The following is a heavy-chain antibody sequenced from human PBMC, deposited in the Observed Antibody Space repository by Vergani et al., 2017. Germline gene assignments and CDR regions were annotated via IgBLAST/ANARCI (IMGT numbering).Heavy chain of an antibody. J-gene: IGHJ4*02. Sequence: VQLVESGGVVVQPGGSLRLSCAASGFAFGGYGMHWVRQAPGKGLEWVASISFDGNKKDYTDSVKGRFTISRDSSKTLYLQMDRLRVEDTAIYFCAREYSYSTAWPYFDSRGKGTLVTVSS. CDR2: ISFDGNKK. CDR3: AREYSYSTAWPYFDS. CDR1: GFAFGGYG. V-gene: IGHV3-30*03. D-gene: IGHD4-11*01.